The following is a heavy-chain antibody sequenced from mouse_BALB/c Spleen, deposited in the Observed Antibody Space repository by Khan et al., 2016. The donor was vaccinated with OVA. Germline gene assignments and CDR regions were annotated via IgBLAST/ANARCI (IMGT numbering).Heavy chain of an antibody. J-gene: IGHJ3*01. CDR2: INPNNGGT. Sequence: VQLKQSGPDLVKPGVSVKISCKASGYSFTGYYMYWVKQSHGKSLEWIGRINPNNGGTSFNQKFKGKAILTVDKSSNTAYMELRSLTSEDSAVYYWTRDDAAYWGQGTLVTVSA. D-gene: IGHD2-12*01. CDR1: GYSFTGYY. CDR3: TRDDAAY. V-gene: IGHV1-26*01.